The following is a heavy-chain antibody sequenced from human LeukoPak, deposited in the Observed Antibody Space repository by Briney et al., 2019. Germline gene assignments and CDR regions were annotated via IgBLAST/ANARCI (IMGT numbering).Heavy chain of an antibody. Sequence: SGPTLVQPTPTLTLTFTFSGFSLSTSGVGVGWIRQPPGKALEWLSLIYWNDDKRYSPSLKSRLTITKDTSKNQVVLTMTNMDPVDTATYYCVRFDSSGYYFDYWGQGTLVTVSS. D-gene: IGHD3-22*01. CDR1: GFSLSTSGVG. J-gene: IGHJ4*02. CDR2: IYWNDDK. CDR3: VRFDSSGYYFDY. V-gene: IGHV2-5*01.